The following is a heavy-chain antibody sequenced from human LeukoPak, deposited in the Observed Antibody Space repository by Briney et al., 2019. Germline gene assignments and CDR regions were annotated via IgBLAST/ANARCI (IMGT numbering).Heavy chain of an antibody. V-gene: IGHV2-5*01. CDR2: IYWNDDK. CDR1: GFSLSTSGVG. D-gene: IGHD3-9*01. J-gene: IGHJ3*02. Sequence: SGPTLVKPTQTLTLTCTFSGFSLSTSGVGVGWIRQPPGKALEWLALIYWNDDKRYSPSLKSRLTITKDTSKNQVVLTMTNMDPVDTATYYCAHESRPRDGDFDWLCAFDIWGQGTVVSVSS. CDR3: AHESRPRDGDFDWLCAFDI.